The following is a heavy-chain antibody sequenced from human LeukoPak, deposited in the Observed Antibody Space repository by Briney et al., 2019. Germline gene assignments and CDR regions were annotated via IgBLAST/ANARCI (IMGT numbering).Heavy chain of an antibody. D-gene: IGHD2-2*01. CDR1: GFTFTSYW. V-gene: IGHV5-51*01. CDR2: VYPGDSDT. J-gene: IGHJ6*04. CDR3: ARLRGPANTFYYYYYGVDV. Sequence: GESLTISCKVSGFTFTSYWIAWVRHMPGKGLEWMGIVYPGDSDTRYSPSFQGQVTMSADKSISTAYLQWSSLRASDTAMYYCARLRGPANTFYYYYYGVDVWGKGTTVTVSS.